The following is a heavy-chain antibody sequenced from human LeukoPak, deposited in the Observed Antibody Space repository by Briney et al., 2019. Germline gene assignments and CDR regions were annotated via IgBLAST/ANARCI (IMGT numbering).Heavy chain of an antibody. CDR3: AKDNVAAAGRYFDY. CDR1: GFTLSNYG. J-gene: IGHJ4*02. CDR2: ISYEGSNK. Sequence: GGSLRLSCAPSGFTLSNYGMHWVRQAPGKGLEWVALISYEGSNKYFADSVKGRFTISRDNSKNTLYLQMHSLRAEETAVYYCAKDNVAAAGRYFDYWGQGTLVTVSS. V-gene: IGHV3-30*18. D-gene: IGHD6-13*01.